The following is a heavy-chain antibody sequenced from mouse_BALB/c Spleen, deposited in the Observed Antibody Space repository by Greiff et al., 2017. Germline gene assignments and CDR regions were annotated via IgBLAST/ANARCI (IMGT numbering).Heavy chain of an antibody. J-gene: IGHJ2*01. CDR1: GYTFTDYN. D-gene: IGHD4-1*01. Sequence: VQLKQSGPELVKPGASVTIPCKASGYTFTDYNMDWVKQSHGKSLEWIGDINPNNGGTIYNQKFKGKATLTVDKSSSTAYMKLRSLTSDDTAVYYCARRGTNWVDYWGQGTTLTVSS. CDR3: ARRGTNWVDY. V-gene: IGHV1-18*01. CDR2: INPNNGGT.